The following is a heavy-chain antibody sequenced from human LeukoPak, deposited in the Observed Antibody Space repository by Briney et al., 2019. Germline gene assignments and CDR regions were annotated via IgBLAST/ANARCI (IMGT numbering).Heavy chain of an antibody. Sequence: GGSLRLSCAASGCTFSNAWMTWVRQAPGKGLEWVGRIKTKIDGETTDYAAPVEGRFTISRDDSKNTLYLQMNSLKTDDTAVYYCTTVERWLLRSSPYWGQGTLVTVSS. V-gene: IGHV3-15*01. D-gene: IGHD5-24*01. CDR2: IKTKIDGETT. CDR3: TTVERWLLRSSPY. CDR1: GCTFSNAW. J-gene: IGHJ4*02.